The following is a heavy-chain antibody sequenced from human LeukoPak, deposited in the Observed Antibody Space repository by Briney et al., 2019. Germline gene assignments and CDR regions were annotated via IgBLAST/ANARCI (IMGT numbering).Heavy chain of an antibody. V-gene: IGHV3-7*01. Sequence: GGSLRLSCAASGFTFSSYWMSWVRQAPGKGLEWVANIKQDGSEKYYVDSVKGRFTISRDNAKNSLYLQMNSLRAGDTAVYYCARVNYGDYVGYWGQGTLVTVSS. J-gene: IGHJ4*02. CDR2: IKQDGSEK. CDR1: GFTFSSYW. D-gene: IGHD4-17*01. CDR3: ARVNYGDYVGY.